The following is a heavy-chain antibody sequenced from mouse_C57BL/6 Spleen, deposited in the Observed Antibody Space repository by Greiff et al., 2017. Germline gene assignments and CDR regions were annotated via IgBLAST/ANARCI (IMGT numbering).Heavy chain of an antibody. Sequence: EVKVVESGGGLVQPGGSLSLSCAASGFTFTDYYMSWVRQPPGKALEWLGFIRNKANGYTTEYSASVKGRFTISRDNSQSILYLQMNALGAEDSATYYCAGYSPSYYDYDVGYFDVWGTGTTVTVSS. CDR2: IRNKANGYTT. CDR1: GFTFTDYY. V-gene: IGHV7-3*01. D-gene: IGHD2-4*01. J-gene: IGHJ1*03. CDR3: AGYSPSYYDYDVGYFDV.